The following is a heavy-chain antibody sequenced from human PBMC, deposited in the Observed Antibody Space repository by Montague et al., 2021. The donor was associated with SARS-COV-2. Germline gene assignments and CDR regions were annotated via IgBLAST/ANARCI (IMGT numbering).Heavy chain of an antibody. CDR1: GGSISSPDYY. Sequence: SETLSLTCTVSGGSISSPDYYWGWIRQSPGRGLEWLGRISYTGRTYYNPSLRSRVSISMDTSKNHFSLSLSSVTVADTAVYFCVRHIPSYGATKTCYPYYFHGWGQGTLVIVSS. J-gene: IGHJ4*02. CDR2: ISYTGRT. V-gene: IGHV4-39*01. D-gene: IGHD4/OR15-4a*01. CDR3: VRHIPSYGATKTCYPYYFHG.